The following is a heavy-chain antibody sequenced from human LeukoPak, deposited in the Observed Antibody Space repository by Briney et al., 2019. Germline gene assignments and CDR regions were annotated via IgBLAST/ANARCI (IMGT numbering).Heavy chain of an antibody. V-gene: IGHV4-59*01. D-gene: IGHD6-19*01. J-gene: IGHJ4*02. CDR1: GGSNSSYY. CDR3: ARGSSGWYPTPFDY. CDR2: IYYSGST. Sequence: SETLSLTCTVSGGSNSSYYWSWIRQPPAKGLEGIGCIYYSGSTNYNPSLKSRVTISVDTSKNQFSLKLSSVTAAATAVYYCARGSSGWYPTPFDYWGQGTLVTVSS.